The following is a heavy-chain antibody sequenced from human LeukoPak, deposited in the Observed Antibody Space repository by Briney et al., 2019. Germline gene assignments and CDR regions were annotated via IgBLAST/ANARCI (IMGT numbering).Heavy chain of an antibody. J-gene: IGHJ6*02. CDR2: ISTSGST. Sequence: SETLSLTCTVSGGSISSYYWSWIRQPAGKGLEWIGRISTSGSTNYNPSLKSRVTMSVDTSKNQFSLKLSSVTAADTAVYYCARDKREWLRLKRHYYGMDVWGQGTTVTVSS. CDR1: GGSISSYY. V-gene: IGHV4-4*07. D-gene: IGHD6-19*01. CDR3: ARDKREWLRLKRHYYGMDV.